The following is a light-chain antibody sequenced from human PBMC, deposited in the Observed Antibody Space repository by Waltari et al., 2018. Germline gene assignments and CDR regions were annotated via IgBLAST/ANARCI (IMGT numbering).Light chain of an antibody. Sequence: QSALTQPAPVSGSPGQSIAISCTGTSSDVGANNFLSWYQQHPGRAPKLMIHEVTKRPSGVSTRFSGSKSGNTASLTISGLQAEDEADYYCCSYTSIGPVLIGGGTKVTVL. CDR1: SSDVGANNF. CDR2: EVT. CDR3: CSYTSIGPVL. V-gene: IGLV2-23*02. J-gene: IGLJ2*01.